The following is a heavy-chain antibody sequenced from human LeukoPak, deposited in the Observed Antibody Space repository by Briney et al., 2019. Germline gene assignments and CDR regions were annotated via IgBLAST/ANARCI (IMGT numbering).Heavy chain of an antibody. J-gene: IGHJ6*02. V-gene: IGHV1-18*01. CDR2: ISAYNGNT. Sequence: ASVKVSCKASGYTFTSYGISWVRQAPGQGLEWVGWISAYNGNTNYAQKLQGRVTMTTDTSTSTAYMELRSLRSDDTAVYYCARDRPQISLFTIRYFDSYYYYYGMDVWGQGTTVTVSS. D-gene: IGHD3-9*01. CDR3: ARDRPQISLFTIRYFDSYYYYYGMDV. CDR1: GYTFTSYG.